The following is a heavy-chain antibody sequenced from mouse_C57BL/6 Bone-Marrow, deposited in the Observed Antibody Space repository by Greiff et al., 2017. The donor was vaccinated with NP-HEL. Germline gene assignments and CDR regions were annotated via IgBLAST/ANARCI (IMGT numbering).Heavy chain of an antibody. CDR3: ARIYCGNYDWYFDV. Sequence: QVQLQQPGAELVMPGASVKLSCKASGYTFTSYWMHWVKQRPGQGLEWIGEIDPSDSYTNYNQKFKGKSTLTVDKSSSTAYMQLSSLTSEDSAVYYCARIYCGNYDWYFDVWGTATTVTVAS. CDR2: IDPSDSYT. J-gene: IGHJ1*03. D-gene: IGHD2-1*01. V-gene: IGHV1-69*01. CDR1: GYTFTSYW.